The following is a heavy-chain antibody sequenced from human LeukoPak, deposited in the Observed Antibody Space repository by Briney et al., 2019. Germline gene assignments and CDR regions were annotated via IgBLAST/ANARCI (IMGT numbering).Heavy chain of an antibody. CDR2: IIPIFGTA. D-gene: IGHD3-10*01. J-gene: IGHJ5*02. CDR1: GGTFSSYA. V-gene: IGHV1-69*06. CDR3: ARGTHEAEEVGSGVNWFDP. Sequence: SVKVSCKASGGTFSSYAISWVRQAPGQGLEWMGGIIPIFGTANYAQKFQGRVTITADKSTSTAYMELSSLRSEDTAVYYCARGTHEAEEVGSGVNWFDPWGQGTLVTVSS.